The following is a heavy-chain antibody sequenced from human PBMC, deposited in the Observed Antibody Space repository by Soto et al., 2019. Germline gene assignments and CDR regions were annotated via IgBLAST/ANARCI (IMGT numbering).Heavy chain of an antibody. CDR1: GGSFSGYY. J-gene: IGHJ5*02. Sequence: PSETLSLTCAVYGGSFSGYYWSWIRQPPGKGLEWIGEINHSGSTNYNPSLKSRVTTSVDTSKNQFSLKLSSVTAADTAVYYCARGLMCSGGSCVNWFDPWGQGTLVTVSS. D-gene: IGHD2-15*01. CDR2: INHSGST. V-gene: IGHV4-34*01. CDR3: ARGLMCSGGSCVNWFDP.